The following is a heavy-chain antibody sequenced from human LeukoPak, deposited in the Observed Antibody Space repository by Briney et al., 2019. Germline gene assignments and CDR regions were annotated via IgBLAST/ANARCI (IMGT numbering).Heavy chain of an antibody. CDR3: ARDVKSKIAVSVLHAVDI. V-gene: IGHV4-59*01. Sequence: SETLSLTCTVSGGSITSYYWSWVRQPPGKGLEWIGFIYYTEYTIYNPSLKSRVTISVDTSKNQFSLKLTSVTAADTAVYYCARDVKSKIAVSVLHAVDIWGQGIMVTVSS. CDR1: GGSITSYY. J-gene: IGHJ3*02. D-gene: IGHD6-19*01. CDR2: IYYTEYT.